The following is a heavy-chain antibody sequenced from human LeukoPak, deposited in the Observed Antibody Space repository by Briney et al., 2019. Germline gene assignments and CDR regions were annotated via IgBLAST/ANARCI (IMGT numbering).Heavy chain of an antibody. J-gene: IGHJ4*02. CDR2: ISGSGGST. V-gene: IGHV3-23*01. Sequence: GGSLRLSCAASGFTFSSYAMSWVRQAPGKGLEWVSAISGSGGSTYYADSVKGRLTISRDNSKNTLYLQMNSLRAEDTAVYYCAKASGPRSGSFDYWGQGTLVTVSS. CDR3: AKASGPRSGSFDY. CDR1: GFTFSSYA. D-gene: IGHD1-26*01.